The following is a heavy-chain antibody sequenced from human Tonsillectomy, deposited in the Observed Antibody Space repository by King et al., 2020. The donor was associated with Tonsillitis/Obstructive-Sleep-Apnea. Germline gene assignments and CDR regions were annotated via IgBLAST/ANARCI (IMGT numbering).Heavy chain of an antibody. J-gene: IGHJ6*03. Sequence: VQLQQWGAGLLKPSETLSLTCAVYGGSFSGYYWSWIRQPPGKGLEWIGEINHSRSTNYNPSLKSRVTISVDTSKNQFSLKLSSVTAADTAVYYCARGDIVVVPAAMVYYYYMDVWGKGTTVTVSS. D-gene: IGHD2-2*01. CDR1: GGSFSGYY. CDR2: INHSRST. CDR3: ARGDIVVVPAAMVYYYYMDV. V-gene: IGHV4-34*01.